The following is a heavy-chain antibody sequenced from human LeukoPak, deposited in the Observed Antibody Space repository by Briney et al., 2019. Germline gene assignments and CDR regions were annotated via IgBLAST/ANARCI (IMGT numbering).Heavy chain of an antibody. Sequence: GGSLRLSCAASGFTFSSYAMSWIRQAPGKGLEWVSYISSSGSTIYYADSVKGRFTISRDNAKNSLYLQMNSLRAEDTAVYYCARDGGDTAMEPLDYWGQGTLVTVSS. V-gene: IGHV3-11*01. D-gene: IGHD5-18*01. CDR2: ISSSGSTI. CDR3: ARDGGDTAMEPLDY. CDR1: GFTFSSYA. J-gene: IGHJ4*02.